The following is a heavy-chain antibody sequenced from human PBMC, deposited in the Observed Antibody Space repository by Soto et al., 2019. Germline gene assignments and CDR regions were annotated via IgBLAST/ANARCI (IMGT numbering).Heavy chain of an antibody. CDR1: GYSLTSYW. J-gene: IGHJ3*02. Sequence: PGESLKISCKGSGYSLTSYWIGWVRQMPGKGLEWMGIIYPGDSDTRYSPSFQGQVTISAXXXIXXXYXQXXXLKASDTAMYYCARGSIVGANDAFDIWGQGTMVTVSS. D-gene: IGHD1-26*01. V-gene: IGHV5-51*01. CDR3: ARGSIVGANDAFDI. CDR2: IYPGDSDT.